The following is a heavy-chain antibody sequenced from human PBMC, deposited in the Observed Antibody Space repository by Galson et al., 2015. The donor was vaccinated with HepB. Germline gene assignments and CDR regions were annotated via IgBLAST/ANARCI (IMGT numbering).Heavy chain of an antibody. CDR2: ISYDGSNK. J-gene: IGHJ6*02. D-gene: IGHD2-15*01. Sequence: SLRLSCAASGFTFSSYWMSWVRQAPGKGLEWVAVISYDGSNKYYADSVKGRFTISRDNSKNTLYLQMNSLRAEDTAVYYCAKNFDSWVDGMDVWGQGTTVTVSS. CDR3: AKNFDSWVDGMDV. V-gene: IGHV3-30*18. CDR1: GFTFSSYW.